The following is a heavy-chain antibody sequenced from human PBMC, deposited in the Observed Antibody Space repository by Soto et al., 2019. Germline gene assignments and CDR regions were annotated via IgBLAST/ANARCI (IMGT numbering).Heavy chain of an antibody. D-gene: IGHD2-2*01. Sequence: ASVKVSCKASGYTFTSYGISWVRQAPGQGLEWMGWISAYNGNTNYAQKLQGRVTMTTDTSTSTAYMELRSLRSDDTAVYYCARSLPIYCSRTSCYHYYYYYMDGWGKGTTVTVSS. V-gene: IGHV1-18*01. CDR2: ISAYNGNT. J-gene: IGHJ6*03. CDR1: GYTFTSYG. CDR3: ARSLPIYCSRTSCYHYYYYYMDG.